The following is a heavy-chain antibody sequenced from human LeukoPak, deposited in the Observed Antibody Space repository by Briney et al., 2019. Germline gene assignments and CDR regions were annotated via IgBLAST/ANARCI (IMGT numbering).Heavy chain of an antibody. J-gene: IGHJ3*02. CDR3: ARRAVIVDDAFDI. V-gene: IGHV4-39*01. CDR2: IYYSGST. CDR1: GGSISSSSYY. Sequence: PSETLSLTCTVSGGSISSSSYYWGWIRQPPGKGLEWIGSIYYSGSTYYNPSLKSRVTISVDTSKNQFSLKLSSVTAADTAVYYCARRAVIVDDAFDIWGQGTMVTVSS. D-gene: IGHD3-16*02.